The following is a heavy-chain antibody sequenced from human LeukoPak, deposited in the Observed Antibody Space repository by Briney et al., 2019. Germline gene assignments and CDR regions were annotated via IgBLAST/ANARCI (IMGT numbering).Heavy chain of an antibody. D-gene: IGHD2-2*03. Sequence: SETLSLTCAVYGGSFSGYYWSWIRQTPGKGLEWIGEINHSGSTNYNPSLKSRVTISVDTSKNQFSLKLSSVTAADTAVYYCARGLGGYCSSTSCYRPLSLDYWGQGTLVTVSS. CDR2: INHSGST. J-gene: IGHJ4*02. CDR3: ARGLGGYCSSTSCYRPLSLDY. V-gene: IGHV4-34*01. CDR1: GGSFSGYY.